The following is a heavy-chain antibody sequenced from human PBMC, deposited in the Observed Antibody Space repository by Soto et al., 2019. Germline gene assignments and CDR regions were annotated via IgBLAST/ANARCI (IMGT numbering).Heavy chain of an antibody. Sequence: PGGSLRLSCAASGFTFSSYAMSWVRQAPGKGLEWVSAISGSGGSTYYADSVKGRFTISRDNSKNTLYLQMNSLRAEDTAVYYCAKASIIRQWQYYFDYWGQGTLVTVSS. CDR1: GFTFSSYA. CDR3: AKASIIRQWQYYFDY. J-gene: IGHJ4*02. D-gene: IGHD6-19*01. CDR2: ISGSGGST. V-gene: IGHV3-23*01.